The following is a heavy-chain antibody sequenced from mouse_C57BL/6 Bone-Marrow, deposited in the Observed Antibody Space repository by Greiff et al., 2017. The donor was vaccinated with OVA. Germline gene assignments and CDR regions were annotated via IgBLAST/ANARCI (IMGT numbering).Heavy chain of an antibody. Sequence: EVQRVESGGGLVKPGGSLKLSCAASGFTFSSYAMSWVRQTPEKRLEWVATISDGGSYTYYPDNVKGRFTISRDNAKNNLYLQMSHLKSEDTAMYYCARDLAMDYWGQGTSVTVSS. CDR1: GFTFSSYA. CDR3: ARDLAMDY. J-gene: IGHJ4*01. CDR2: ISDGGSYT. V-gene: IGHV5-4*01.